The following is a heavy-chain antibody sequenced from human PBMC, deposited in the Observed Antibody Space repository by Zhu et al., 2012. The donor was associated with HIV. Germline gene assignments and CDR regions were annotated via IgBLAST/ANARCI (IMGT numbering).Heavy chain of an antibody. V-gene: IGHV4-38-2*01. CDR3: ARRGDDYNFDY. CDR1: NYSISSGYY. CDR2: IYHSGNT. D-gene: IGHD4-11*01. J-gene: IGHJ4*02. Sequence: QVQLQESGPGLVKPSETLSLTCAVSNYSISSGYYWGWIRQPPGKGLEWIGNIYHSGNTYYNPSLKSRVTISVDMSKNQVSLKLSSVTSADTAFYYCARRGDDYNFDYWGQGTLVTVSS.